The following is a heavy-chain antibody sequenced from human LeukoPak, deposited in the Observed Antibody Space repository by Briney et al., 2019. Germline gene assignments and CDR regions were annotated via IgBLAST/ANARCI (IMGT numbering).Heavy chain of an antibody. CDR2: INPNSGGT. D-gene: IGHD3-10*01. Sequence: ASVKVSCKASGYTFTGYYMHWVRQAPGQGLEWMGWINPNSGGTNHAQKFQGRVTMTRDTSIGTAYMELSRLRSDDTAVYYCARDQPYYYGSGSSSHSDYWGQGTLVTVSS. CDR3: ARDQPYYYGSGSSSHSDY. CDR1: GYTFTGYY. J-gene: IGHJ4*02. V-gene: IGHV1-2*02.